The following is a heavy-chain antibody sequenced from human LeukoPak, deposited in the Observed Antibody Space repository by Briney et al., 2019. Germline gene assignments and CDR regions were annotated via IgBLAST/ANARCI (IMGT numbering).Heavy chain of an antibody. Sequence: SVKVSCKASGYDFTSVGITWVRQAPGQGLEWMGRITPMFETTNYAQNFQGRVTITADKSTSTAYMDLSSLKSDDTAVYYCATDLSPDDYGGIWGQGTLVTVSS. D-gene: IGHD4-17*01. CDR1: GYDFTSVG. J-gene: IGHJ4*02. CDR2: ITPMFETT. CDR3: ATDLSPDDYGGI. V-gene: IGHV1-69*06.